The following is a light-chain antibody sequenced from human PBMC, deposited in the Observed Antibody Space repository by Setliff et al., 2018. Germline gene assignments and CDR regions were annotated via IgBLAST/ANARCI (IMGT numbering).Light chain of an antibody. CDR3: STYRSSVSLVWV. Sequence: QSVLTQPASVSGSPGQSISISCTGASSDVDNYNYVSWYQQLPGKAPRLMIYDSFNRPSGVSNRFSGSKSGSTASLIISDLQTEDEAEYYCSTYRSSVSLVWVFGGGTKATVL. J-gene: IGLJ3*02. CDR2: DSF. V-gene: IGLV2-14*03. CDR1: SSDVDNYNY.